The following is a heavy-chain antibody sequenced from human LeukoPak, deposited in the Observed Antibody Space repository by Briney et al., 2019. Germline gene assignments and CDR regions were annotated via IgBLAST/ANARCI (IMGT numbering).Heavy chain of an antibody. J-gene: IGHJ3*02. CDR1: GFTFDDYA. CDR2: ISWNSGII. CDR3: ARDLSRPGSSWDAFDI. V-gene: IGHV3-9*01. Sequence: SGGSLRLSCAASGFTFDDYAMHWVRQAPGKGLEWVAGISWNSGIITLADSVKGRFAISRDNAKNSLYLQMNSLRAEDTAVYYCARDLSRPGSSWDAFDIWGQGTMVTVSS. D-gene: IGHD6-13*01.